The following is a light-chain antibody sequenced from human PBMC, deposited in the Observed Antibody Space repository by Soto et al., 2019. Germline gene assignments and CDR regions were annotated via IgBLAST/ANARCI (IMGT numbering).Light chain of an antibody. CDR2: SAS. Sequence: DLQLTQTQSCLSASEADRVTITCRASQGISSYLAWYQQKPGKAPKVLIYSASTLQSGVPSRFSGSGSGTDFTLTINSLQPEDFATYYCQQSNSIPKTFGQGTKVDIK. CDR1: QGISSY. J-gene: IGKJ1*01. CDR3: QQSNSIPKT. V-gene: IGKV1-39*01.